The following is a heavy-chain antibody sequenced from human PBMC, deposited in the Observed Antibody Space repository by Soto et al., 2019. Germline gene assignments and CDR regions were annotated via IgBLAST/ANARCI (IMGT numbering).Heavy chain of an antibody. D-gene: IGHD6-19*01. CDR2: IIGSGGST. CDR1: GFTFSSYA. V-gene: IGHV3-23*01. Sequence: VQLLECGGGLVQPGGYLRLSCAASGFTFSSYAMSWVRQAPGKGLEWVSAIIGSGGSTYYADSGKGQFTISRDNSKNTLDLQMNSLRAEDTAVYYCAKDHEGRAVAGTENYYWCQGTMVTVSS. CDR3: AKDHEGRAVAGTENYY. J-gene: IGHJ4*02.